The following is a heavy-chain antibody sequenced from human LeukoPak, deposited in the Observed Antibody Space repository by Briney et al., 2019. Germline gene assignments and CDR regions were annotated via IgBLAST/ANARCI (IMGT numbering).Heavy chain of an antibody. J-gene: IGHJ4*02. D-gene: IGHD2-21*01. CDR3: ARKFVDY. V-gene: IGHV3-30*02. CDR2: IDYDGTVK. CDR1: GFTFSNYD. Sequence: GGSLRLSCAASGFTFSNYDMYWVRQAPGKGLEWVAFIDYDGTVKYYEDSVKGRFTISRDNSKHTVYLQMNSLRTEDTDIYYCARKFVDYWGQGTLVTVSS.